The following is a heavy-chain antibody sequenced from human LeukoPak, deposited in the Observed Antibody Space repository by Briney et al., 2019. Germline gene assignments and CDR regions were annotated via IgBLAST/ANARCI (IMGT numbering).Heavy chain of an antibody. Sequence: GGSLRLSCAASGFTFSSYAMSWVRQAPGRGLEWVSAISGNADSTYYAASVKGRFTISRDNSKNTLSLQMNSVRAEDTAVYYCAKKTFYGNSASCYLQYWGERTLVTVSS. J-gene: IGHJ4*02. V-gene: IGHV3-23*01. CDR3: AKKTFYGNSASCYLQY. CDR2: ISGNADST. CDR1: GFTFSSYA. D-gene: IGHD2/OR15-2a*01.